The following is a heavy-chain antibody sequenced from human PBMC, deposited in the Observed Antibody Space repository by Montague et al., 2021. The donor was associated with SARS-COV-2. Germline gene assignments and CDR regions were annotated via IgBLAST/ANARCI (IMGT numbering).Heavy chain of an antibody. CDR1: GDSVSSNIAT. V-gene: IGHV6-1*01. J-gene: IGHJ4*02. D-gene: IGHD2-2*01. CDR3: ARIPVGSKYYFDF. Sequence: CAISGDSVSSNIATWNWIRQSPSRGLEWLGRTYYRSNWYNDYAESVQSRITIDPDTSKHQFSLHLNSVTPEDKAVYYCARIPVGSKYYFDFWGQGTLVTVSS. CDR2: TYYRSNWYN.